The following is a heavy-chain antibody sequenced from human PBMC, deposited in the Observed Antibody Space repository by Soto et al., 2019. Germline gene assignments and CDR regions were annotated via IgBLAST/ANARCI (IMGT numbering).Heavy chain of an antibody. CDR1: GGSISRYY. D-gene: IGHD3-22*01. CDR3: ARGFYDSSGYSAPFDY. V-gene: IGHV4-59*01. Sequence: SETLSLPRIGSGGSISRYYCSRIPAPPWKGLEWIGYIYYSGSTNYNPSLKSQVTISVDTSKNQFSLKLNSVTAADTAVYYCARGFYDSSGYSAPFDYWGPGTLVTVSS. CDR2: IYYSGST. J-gene: IGHJ4*02.